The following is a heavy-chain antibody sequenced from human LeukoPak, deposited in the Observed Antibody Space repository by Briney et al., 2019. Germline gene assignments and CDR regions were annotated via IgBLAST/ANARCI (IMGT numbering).Heavy chain of an antibody. V-gene: IGHV3-21*01. CDR2: ISSSSSYI. CDR1: GFTFSSYS. J-gene: IGHJ3*02. CDR3: ARVVAYYYGSGSYYDAFDI. Sequence: PGGPLRLSCAASGFTFSSYSMNWVRQAPGKGLEWVSSISSSSSYIYYADSVKGRFTISRDNAKNSLYLKMNSLRAEDTAVYYCARVVAYYYGSGSYYDAFDIWGQGTMVTVSS. D-gene: IGHD3-10*01.